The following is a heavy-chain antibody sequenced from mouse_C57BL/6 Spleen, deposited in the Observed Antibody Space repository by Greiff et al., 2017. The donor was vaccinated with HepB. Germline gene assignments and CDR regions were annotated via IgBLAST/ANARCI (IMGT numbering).Heavy chain of an antibody. J-gene: IGHJ1*03. CDR2: IWTGGGT. Sequence: VQRVESGPGLVAPSQSLSITCTVSGFSLTSYAISWVRQPPGKGLEWLGVIWTGGGTNYNSALKSRLSISKDNSKSQVFLKMNSLQTDDTARYYCARDLYYGSSHWYFDVWGTGTTVTVSS. D-gene: IGHD1-1*01. CDR3: ARDLYYGSSHWYFDV. CDR1: GFSLTSYA. V-gene: IGHV2-9-1*01.